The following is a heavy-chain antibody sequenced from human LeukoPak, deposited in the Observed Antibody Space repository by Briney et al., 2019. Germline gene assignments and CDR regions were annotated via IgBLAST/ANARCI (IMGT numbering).Heavy chain of an antibody. CDR3: ARVLGRRALYSPLDY. CDR1: GFTFSSYG. CDR2: IRYDGSNK. Sequence: GGSLRLSCAASGFTFSSYGMHWVRQAPGKGLEWVAFIRYDGSNKYYADSVKGRFTISRDNSKNTLYLQMNSLRAEDTAVYYCARVLGRRALYSPLDYWGQGTLVTVSS. V-gene: IGHV3-30*02. D-gene: IGHD4-11*01. J-gene: IGHJ4*02.